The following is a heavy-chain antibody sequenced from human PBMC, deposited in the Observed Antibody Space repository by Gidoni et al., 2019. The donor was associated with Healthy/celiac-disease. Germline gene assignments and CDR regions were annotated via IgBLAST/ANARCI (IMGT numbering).Heavy chain of an antibody. D-gene: IGHD1-26*01. CDR3: AKDMGELQYYFDY. V-gene: IGHV3-9*01. CDR1: GFTFDDYA. Sequence: EVQLVESGGGLVQPGRSLRLSCAASGFTFDDYAMHWVRQAPGKGLEWVSGISWNSGSIGYADSVKGRFTISRDNAKNSLYLQMNSLRAEDTALYYCAKDMGELQYYFDYWGQGTLVTVSS. CDR2: ISWNSGSI. J-gene: IGHJ4*02.